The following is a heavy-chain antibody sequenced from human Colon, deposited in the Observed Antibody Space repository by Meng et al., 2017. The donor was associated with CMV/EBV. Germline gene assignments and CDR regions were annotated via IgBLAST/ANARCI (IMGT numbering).Heavy chain of an antibody. J-gene: IGHJ4*02. Sequence: QVQLVQSGAEVKKPGGSVNVSCNTSGYTFSDYHRHWVRQAPGQGREWMGWNNSHSGATDYAQKFQGRFTMTRDTSITTVYMALSSLRSDDTAVYYCARDPSGSRVPFDYWGQGSLVTVFS. CDR1: GYTFSDYH. V-gene: IGHV1-2*02. D-gene: IGHD1-26*01. CDR2: NNSHSGAT. CDR3: ARDPSGSRVPFDY.